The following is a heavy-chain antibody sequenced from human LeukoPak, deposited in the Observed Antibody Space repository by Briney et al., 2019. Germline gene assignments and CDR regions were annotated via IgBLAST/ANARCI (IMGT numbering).Heavy chain of an antibody. CDR2: IWFDGSNQ. Sequence: GGSLRLSCAASGLIFSNYGMHCVRQAPGKGLEWVAVIWFDGSNQYHADAVKGRFTISRDNSKNTLYLQMSSLRAEDTALYYCARDDFAGDSSGYIDYWGQGTLVTVSS. CDR1: GLIFSNYG. CDR3: ARDDFAGDSSGYIDY. D-gene: IGHD3-22*01. V-gene: IGHV3-33*01. J-gene: IGHJ4*02.